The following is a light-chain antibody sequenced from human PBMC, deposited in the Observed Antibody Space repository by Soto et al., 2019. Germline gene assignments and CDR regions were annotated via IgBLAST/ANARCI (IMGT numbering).Light chain of an antibody. Sequence: QSALTQPASVSGSPGQSITISCTGTSGDIGSYNRVSWYQQHPGKAPKLIIYEVTDRPSGVPDRFSGSKSGTSASLAISGLQSEDEADYYCAAWDDSLNGRAFGGGTKLTVL. CDR2: EVT. J-gene: IGLJ2*01. V-gene: IGLV2-14*01. CDR3: AAWDDSLNGRA. CDR1: SGDIGSYNR.